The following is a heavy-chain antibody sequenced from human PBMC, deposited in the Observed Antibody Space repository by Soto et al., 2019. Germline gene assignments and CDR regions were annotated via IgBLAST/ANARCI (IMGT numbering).Heavy chain of an antibody. CDR1: GGSISSSNW. Sequence: QVQLQESGPGLVKPSGTLSLTCAVSGGSISSSNWWSWVRQPPGKGLEWIGEIYHSGNTNYNTSLKSRVAMAVDKSRNQFSLKLSSVTAADTAVYYCARRWGEGRVDYWGQGTLVTVSS. J-gene: IGHJ4*02. CDR3: ARRWGEGRVDY. CDR2: IYHSGNT. D-gene: IGHD3-10*01. V-gene: IGHV4-4*02.